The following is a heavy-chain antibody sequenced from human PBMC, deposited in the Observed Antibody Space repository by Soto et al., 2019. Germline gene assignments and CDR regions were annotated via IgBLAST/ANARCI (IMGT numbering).Heavy chain of an antibody. D-gene: IGHD3-10*01. Sequence: QVQLVQSGDEVKKSGASVKVSCKASGYTFSNYGISWVRQAPGQGLEWMGWISGYNGLTTYAQNVQGRVTITMDTQPTTVFMEWTGLRSNDTAVYYCARYEGIRGFDSWGQEPLVTVSS. J-gene: IGHJ4*02. V-gene: IGHV1-18*04. CDR2: ISGYNGLT. CDR3: ARYEGIRGFDS. CDR1: GYTFSNYG.